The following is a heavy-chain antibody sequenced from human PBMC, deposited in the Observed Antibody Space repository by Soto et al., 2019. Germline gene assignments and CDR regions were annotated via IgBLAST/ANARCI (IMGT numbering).Heavy chain of an antibody. J-gene: IGHJ4*02. CDR3: AKDRY. Sequence: GGSLRLSCVASGFTFSSSAMRWVRQAPGKGLEWVAVISYDGSNKYYADSVKGRFTISRDNSKNTLYLQMNSLRAEDTAVYYCAKDRYWGQGTLVTVSS. CDR1: GFTFSSSA. CDR2: ISYDGSNK. V-gene: IGHV3-30*18.